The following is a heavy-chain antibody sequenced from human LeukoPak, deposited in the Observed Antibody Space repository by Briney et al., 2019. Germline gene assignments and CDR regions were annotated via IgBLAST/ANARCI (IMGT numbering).Heavy chain of an antibody. D-gene: IGHD6-13*01. Sequence: ASVKVSCKASGYTFTSYGISWVRQAPGQGLEWMGWISAYNGNTNYAQKLQGRVTMTTDTSTSTAYMELRSLRSDDTAVYYCARSDLGIAAAGTEFDPWGQGTLVTVSS. J-gene: IGHJ5*02. V-gene: IGHV1-18*01. CDR3: ARSDLGIAAAGTEFDP. CDR2: ISAYNGNT. CDR1: GYTFTSYG.